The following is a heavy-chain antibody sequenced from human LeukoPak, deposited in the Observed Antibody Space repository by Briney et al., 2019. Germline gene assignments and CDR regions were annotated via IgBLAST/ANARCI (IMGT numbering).Heavy chain of an antibody. Sequence: SQTLSLTCTVSGGSISSGGYYWSWIRQHPGKGLEWIGYIYYSGSTYYNPSLRSRVTISVDTSKNQFSLKLSSVTAADTAVYYCARNYDFWSGSYFDYWGQGTLVTVSS. CDR2: IYYSGST. J-gene: IGHJ4*02. CDR1: GGSISSGGYY. CDR3: ARNYDFWSGSYFDY. V-gene: IGHV4-31*03. D-gene: IGHD3-3*01.